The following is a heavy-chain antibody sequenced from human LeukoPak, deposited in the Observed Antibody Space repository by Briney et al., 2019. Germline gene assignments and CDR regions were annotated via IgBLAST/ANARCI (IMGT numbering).Heavy chain of an antibody. J-gene: IGHJ5*01. CDR3: VRGWFDF. CDR1: GFTFSSYT. Sequence: PRGSLRLSCATSGFTFSSYTMSWVRQAPGKGLEWVSSISSGSGYIKYAGSVKGRFTISRDNAENSVFLQMSSLRVDDTALYYCVRGWFDFWGQGTPVTVSS. CDR2: ISSGSGYI. V-gene: IGHV3-21*01.